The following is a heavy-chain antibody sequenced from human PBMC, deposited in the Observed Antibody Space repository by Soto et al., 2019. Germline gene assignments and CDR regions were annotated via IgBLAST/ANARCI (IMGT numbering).Heavy chain of an antibody. D-gene: IGHD5-12*01. CDR1: GVTFTSSA. Sequence: SVKVSCKASGVTFTSSAVQWVRQARGQLLEWIGWIVVGSGNTNYAQKFQERVTITRDMSTSTAYMELSSLRSEDTAVYYCAAVLADGYNRYYFDYWGQGTLVTVSS. V-gene: IGHV1-58*01. J-gene: IGHJ4*02. CDR2: IVVGSGNT. CDR3: AAVLADGYNRYYFDY.